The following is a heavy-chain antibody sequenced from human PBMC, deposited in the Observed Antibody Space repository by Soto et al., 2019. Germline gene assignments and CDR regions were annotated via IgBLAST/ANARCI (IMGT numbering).Heavy chain of an antibody. CDR2: IYYSGST. Sequence: SETLSLTCTVSGVSISSYYWSWIRQPPGKGLEWIGYIYYSGSTNYNPSLKSRVTISVDTSKNQFSLKLSSVTAADTAVYYCATHSGYDAYYFDYWGQGTLVTV. CDR3: ATHSGYDAYYFDY. D-gene: IGHD5-12*01. J-gene: IGHJ4*02. CDR1: GVSISSYY. V-gene: IGHV4-59*01.